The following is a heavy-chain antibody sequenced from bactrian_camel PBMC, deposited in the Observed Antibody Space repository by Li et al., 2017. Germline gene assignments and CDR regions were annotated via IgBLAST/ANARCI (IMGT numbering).Heavy chain of an antibody. CDR3: AAVTGCSLTPWLRDPGNKSGPMN. J-gene: IGHJ4*01. Sequence: VQLVESGGGSVQAGGSLRLSCESSTWTATAGCMAWFRQVPGKERERIAEIYTYTGNTVYADSVKGRFTISRDDAKDTLYLQMNALKPEDTAMYYCAAVTGCSLTPWLRDPGNKSGPMNWGQGTQVTVS. CDR2: IYTYTGNT. D-gene: IGHD3*01. V-gene: IGHV3S6*01. CDR1: TWTATAGC.